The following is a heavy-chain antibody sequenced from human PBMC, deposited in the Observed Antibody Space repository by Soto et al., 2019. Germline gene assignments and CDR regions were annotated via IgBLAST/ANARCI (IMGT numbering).Heavy chain of an antibody. J-gene: IGHJ5*02. V-gene: IGHV5-10-1*01. Sequence: PGESLKISCTGFGYTFTTFWISWVRQMPGKGLEWMGRIDPRDSYVNYSPSFQGHVTISVDKSISTAYLQWGSLKASDTAMYFCARLFCSRSTCDSWFDPWGQGTLVTVSS. D-gene: IGHD2-2*01. CDR1: GYTFTTFW. CDR2: IDPRDSYV. CDR3: ARLFCSRSTCDSWFDP.